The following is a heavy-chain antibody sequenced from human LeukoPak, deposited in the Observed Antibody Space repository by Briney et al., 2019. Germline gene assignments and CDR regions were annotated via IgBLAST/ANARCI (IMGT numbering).Heavy chain of an antibody. CDR2: IYYSGST. V-gene: IGHV4-59*01. Sequence: SETLSLTCTVSGGSISSYYWSWIRQPPGKGLEWIGYIYYSGSTNYSPSLKSRVTISVDTSKNQFSLKLSSVTAADTAVYYCARDRSSGRLGYFDYWGQGTLVTVSS. CDR1: GGSISSYY. D-gene: IGHD6-19*01. J-gene: IGHJ4*02. CDR3: ARDRSSGRLGYFDY.